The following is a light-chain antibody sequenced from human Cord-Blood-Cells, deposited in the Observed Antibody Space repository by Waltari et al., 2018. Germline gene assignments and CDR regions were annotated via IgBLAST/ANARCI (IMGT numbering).Light chain of an antibody. CDR1: QSVSSY. Sequence: EIVLTQSPATLSLSPGERATLSCRASQSVSSYLAWYQQKPGQAPRLLIYDVSTGATGIPARFSGSGSGTDFTLTISSLEPEDFAVYYCQQRSNWIFTFGPGTKVDIK. CDR3: QQRSNWIFT. CDR2: DVS. J-gene: IGKJ3*01. V-gene: IGKV3-11*01.